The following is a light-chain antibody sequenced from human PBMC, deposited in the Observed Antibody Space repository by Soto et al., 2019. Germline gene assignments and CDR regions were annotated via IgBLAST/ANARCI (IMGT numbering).Light chain of an antibody. CDR2: GAS. J-gene: IGKJ1*01. CDR1: QSVSSNY. V-gene: IGKV3-20*01. Sequence: DIVLTQSPGTLSLSPGERATLSCRASQSVSSNYLAWHQQKPGQAPRLLIYGASSRATGIPDRFSGSGSGTDFTLTISRLEPEDFAVYFCQQYGSSPPWTF. CDR3: QQYGSSPPWT.